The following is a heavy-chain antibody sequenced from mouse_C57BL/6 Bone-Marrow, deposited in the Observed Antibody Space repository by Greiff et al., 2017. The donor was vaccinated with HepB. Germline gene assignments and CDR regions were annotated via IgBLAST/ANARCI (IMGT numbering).Heavy chain of an antibody. J-gene: IGHJ1*03. D-gene: IGHD1-1*01. Sequence: EVQLVESGGGLVQPGGSLKLSCAASGFTFSDYGMAWVRQAPRKGPEWVAFISNLAYSIYYADTVTGRFTIARENAKNTLYLEMSSLRSEDTAMYYCARHGSSYGGWYCDVWGTGTTVTVSS. V-gene: IGHV5-15*01. CDR1: GFTFSDYG. CDR3: ARHGSSYGGWYCDV. CDR2: ISNLAYSI.